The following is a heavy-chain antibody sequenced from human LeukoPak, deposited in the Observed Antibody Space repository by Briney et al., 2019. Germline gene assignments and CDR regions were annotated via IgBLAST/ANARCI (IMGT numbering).Heavy chain of an antibody. CDR2: ISAYNGNT. D-gene: IGHD6-13*01. V-gene: IGHV1-18*01. Sequence: GASVKVFCKASGYTFTSYGISWVRQAPGQGLEWMGWISAYNGNTNYAQKLQGRVTMTTDTSTSTAYMELRSLRSDDTAVYYCARDLPDSSSWYEGWFDPWGQGTLVTVSP. J-gene: IGHJ5*02. CDR3: ARDLPDSSSWYEGWFDP. CDR1: GYTFTSYG.